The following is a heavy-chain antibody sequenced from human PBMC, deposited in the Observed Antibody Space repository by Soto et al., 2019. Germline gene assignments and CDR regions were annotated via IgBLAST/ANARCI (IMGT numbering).Heavy chain of an antibody. CDR1: GGTFSSYA. V-gene: IGHV1-69*06. D-gene: IGHD6-6*01. Sequence: SVKVSCKASGGTFSSYAISWVRQAPGQGLEWMGGIIPIFGTANYAQKFQGRVTITADKSTSTAYMELSSLRSEDTAVYYCARDSDVGIAAPVGWFDPWGQGTLVTVSS. CDR3: ARDSDVGIAAPVGWFDP. J-gene: IGHJ5*02. CDR2: IIPIFGTA.